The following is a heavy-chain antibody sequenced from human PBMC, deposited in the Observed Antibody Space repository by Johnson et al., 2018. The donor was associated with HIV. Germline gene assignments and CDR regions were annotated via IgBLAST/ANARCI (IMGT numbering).Heavy chain of an antibody. CDR2: INSDGSST. CDR1: GFTFSSYW. J-gene: IGHJ3*02. V-gene: IGHV3-74*02. CDR3: AKATYYYDTSGYLIRPRAFDI. Sequence: VQLVESGGGVVQPGGSLRLSCAASGFTFSSYWMHWVRQAPGKGLVWVSRINSDGSSTSYADSVKGRFTISRDNAKNTLYLQMNSLRAEDTALYYCAKATYYYDTSGYLIRPRAFDIWGQGTMVTVSS. D-gene: IGHD3-22*01.